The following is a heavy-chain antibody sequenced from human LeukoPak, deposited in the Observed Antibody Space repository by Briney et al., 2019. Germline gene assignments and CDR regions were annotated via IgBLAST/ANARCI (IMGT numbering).Heavy chain of an antibody. J-gene: IGHJ4*02. CDR2: ISGSGGST. Sequence: GGSLRLSCAASGFTFSNYAMSWVRQAPGKGLEWVSAISGSGGSTYYADSVKGRFTISRDNSKNTLYLQMNSLRAEDTAVYFCAKSGGYSYGYPFDYWGQGTLVTVSS. V-gene: IGHV3-23*01. D-gene: IGHD5-18*01. CDR3: AKSGGYSYGYPFDY. CDR1: GFTFSNYA.